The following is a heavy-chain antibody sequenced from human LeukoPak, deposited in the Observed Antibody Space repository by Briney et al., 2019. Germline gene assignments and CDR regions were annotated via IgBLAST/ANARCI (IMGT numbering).Heavy chain of an antibody. CDR1: GFTFSSYS. J-gene: IGHJ4*02. D-gene: IGHD2-15*01. V-gene: IGHV3-23*01. Sequence: GGSLRLSCAASGFTFSSYSMNWVRQAPGKGLEWVSAISGSGGSTYYADSVKGRFTISRDNSKNTLYLQMNSLRAEDTAVYYCAKDLGYCSGGSCYPSGLFDYWGQGTLVTVSS. CDR2: ISGSGGST. CDR3: AKDLGYCSGGSCYPSGLFDY.